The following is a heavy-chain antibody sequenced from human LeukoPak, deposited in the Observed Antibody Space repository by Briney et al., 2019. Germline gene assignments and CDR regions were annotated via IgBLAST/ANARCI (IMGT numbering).Heavy chain of an antibody. CDR1: GGTFSSYA. Sequence: ASVKVSCKASGGTFSSYAISWVRQAPGQGLEYMGWLNPNSGDTNYAQKFQGRVTMTRDTSMSTAYMELSGLRFDDTAVYYCARDGEVRQGHCSTTSCPVDYWGQGTLITVSS. J-gene: IGHJ4*02. V-gene: IGHV1-2*02. CDR3: ARDGEVRQGHCSTTSCPVDY. CDR2: LNPNSGDT. D-gene: IGHD2-2*01.